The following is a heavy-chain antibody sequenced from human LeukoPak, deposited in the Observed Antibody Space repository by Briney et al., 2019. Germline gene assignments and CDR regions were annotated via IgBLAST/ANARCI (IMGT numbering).Heavy chain of an antibody. CDR2: ISTYNGNT. J-gene: IGHJ4*02. V-gene: IGHV1-18*01. Sequence: ASVKVSCKASGYTFTSHDINWVRQAPGQGLEWVGWISTYNGNTNYAPNIQDRVTMTTDTSTSTAYMELRSLRSDDTAVYYCGRALLGGSDIYTPFSYWGQGTLVTVSS. CDR3: GRALLGGSDIYTPFSY. CDR1: GYTFTSHD. D-gene: IGHD3-10*01.